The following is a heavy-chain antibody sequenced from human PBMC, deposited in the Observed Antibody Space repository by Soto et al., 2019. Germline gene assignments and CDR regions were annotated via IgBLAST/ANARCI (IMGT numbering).Heavy chain of an antibody. D-gene: IGHD1-26*01. CDR3: VRDSGSYELLTAPPSV. CDR1: GYTFTSYG. V-gene: IGHV1-18*01. J-gene: IGHJ6*02. CDR2: ISAYNGNT. Sequence: ASVKVSCKASGYTFTSYGISWVRQAPGQGLEWMGWISAYNGNTNYAQKLQGRVTMTTDTSTSTAYMELRSLRSDDTAVYYCVRDSGSYELLTAPPSVWAQRTTVTVS.